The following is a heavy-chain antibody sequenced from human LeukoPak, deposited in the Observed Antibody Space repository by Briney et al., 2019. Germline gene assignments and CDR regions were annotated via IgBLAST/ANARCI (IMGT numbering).Heavy chain of an antibody. CDR2: IYYSGSI. CDR3: ARENPSGYYNRPIDY. J-gene: IGHJ4*02. D-gene: IGHD3-22*01. V-gene: IGHV4-59*01. Sequence: SETLSLIGTVSGASISSYYWSWLRQPPGKGLEWIGDIYYSGSIKYNPSLKSRVTISVDTSKNQFSLKLSSVTAADTAIYSCARENPSGYYNRPIDYWGQGTLVTVSS. CDR1: GASISSYY.